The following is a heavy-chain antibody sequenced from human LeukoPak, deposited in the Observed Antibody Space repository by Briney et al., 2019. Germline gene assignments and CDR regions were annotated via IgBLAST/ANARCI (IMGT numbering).Heavy chain of an antibody. CDR1: GFTFSSSW. CDR2: INHDGSVK. D-gene: IGHD4-4*01. V-gene: IGHV3-7*01. J-gene: IGHJ4*02. Sequence: PGGSLRLSCVASGFTFSSSWMAWVRQAPGKGLQWVANINHDGSVKNYVGSVKGRFAISRDNAQNSFYLQMNSLETDDTAVYYCAKDSYSKGDYWGQGTLVTVSP. CDR3: AKDSYSKGDY.